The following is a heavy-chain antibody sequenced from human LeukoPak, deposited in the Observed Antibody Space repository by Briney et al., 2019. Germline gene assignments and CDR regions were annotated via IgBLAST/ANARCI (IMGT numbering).Heavy chain of an antibody. D-gene: IGHD5-18*01. CDR1: GGSISSGSYY. J-gene: IGHJ4*02. V-gene: IGHV4-61*02. CDR3: AREGGYSYGDAPLHFDY. CDR2: IHTSGST. Sequence: SQTLSLTCTVSGGSISSGSYYWSWIRQPAGKGLEWIGRIHTSGSTNYNPSLKSRGTISVDTSKNQFSLKLSSVTAADTAVYYCAREGGYSYGDAPLHFDYWGQGTLVIVSS.